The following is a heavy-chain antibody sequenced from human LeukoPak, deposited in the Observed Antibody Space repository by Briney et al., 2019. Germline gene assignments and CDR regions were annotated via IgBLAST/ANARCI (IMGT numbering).Heavy chain of an antibody. CDR1: GGSISSYY. D-gene: IGHD6-6*01. CDR3: ARDYARPSSSGWFDP. CDR2: IYYGGST. J-gene: IGHJ5*02. Sequence: SETLSLTCTVSGGSISSYYWSWIRQPPGKGLEWIGYIYYGGSTNYNPSLKSRVTISVDTSKNQFSLKLSSVTAADTAVYYCARDYARPSSSGWFDPWGQGTLVTVSS. V-gene: IGHV4-59*01.